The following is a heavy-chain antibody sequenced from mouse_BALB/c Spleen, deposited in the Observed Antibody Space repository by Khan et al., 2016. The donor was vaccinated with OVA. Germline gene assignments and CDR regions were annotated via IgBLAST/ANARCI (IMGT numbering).Heavy chain of an antibody. D-gene: IGHD1-1*01. Sequence: QVQLQQSGPELVKPGASVKISCKASGFTFTDYYINWVKQKPGQGLEWIGWIYTGSGNTKYNEKFKGMATLTVDTSSSTAYMQLSSLTSEDTSVYFCAKGGYYGNSFFDYWCPGTTLTVSS. CDR1: GFTFTDYY. CDR3: AKGGYYGNSFFDY. CDR2: IYTGSGNT. J-gene: IGHJ2*01. V-gene: IGHV1-84*02.